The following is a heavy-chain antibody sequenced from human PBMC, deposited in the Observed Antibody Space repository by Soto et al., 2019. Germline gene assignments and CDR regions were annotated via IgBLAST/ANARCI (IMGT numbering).Heavy chain of an antibody. V-gene: IGHV1-18*01. Sequence: QVQLLQSGAEVKEPGASVKVSCKTSGYMFSSHGLYWVRQAPGQGLEWMGWISPKSGDTNYVQSLQGRLTLSPDTSTSTAFLELRSLTSDDTAVYYCGREAGDYDWYFDLWGRGTPVTGSS. CDR1: GYMFSSHG. D-gene: IGHD4-17*01. J-gene: IGHJ2*01. CDR2: ISPKSGDT. CDR3: GREAGDYDWYFDL.